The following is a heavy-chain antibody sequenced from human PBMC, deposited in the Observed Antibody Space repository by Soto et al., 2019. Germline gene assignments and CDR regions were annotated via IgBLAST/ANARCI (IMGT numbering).Heavy chain of an antibody. Sequence: QVQLVQSGAEVKKPGSSVKVSCKASGGTFSSYAISWVRQAPGQGLEWMGGIIPIFGTANYAQKFQGRVTITADKSTSTAYRELSSLRSEDTAVYYCARDSALRFWEWSENWFDPWAQGPLVTVSS. V-gene: IGHV1-69*06. CDR1: GGTFSSYA. CDR2: IIPIFGTA. CDR3: ARDSALRFWEWSENWFDP. J-gene: IGHJ5*02. D-gene: IGHD3-3*01.